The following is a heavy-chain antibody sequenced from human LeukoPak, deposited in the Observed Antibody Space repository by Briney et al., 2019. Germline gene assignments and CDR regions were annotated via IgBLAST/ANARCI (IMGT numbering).Heavy chain of an antibody. CDR1: GDSISSSSYY. CDR2: FSYSGST. Sequence: SETLSLTRTVSGDSISSSSYYWGWIRQPPGKGLEWIGSFSYSGSTYYNPSLKSRVTISVDTSKNQFSLKLSSVTAADTAVYYCARDRTVVVVVAATQAHWFDPWGQGTLVTVSS. J-gene: IGHJ5*02. D-gene: IGHD2-15*01. V-gene: IGHV4-39*07. CDR3: ARDRTVVVVVAATQAHWFDP.